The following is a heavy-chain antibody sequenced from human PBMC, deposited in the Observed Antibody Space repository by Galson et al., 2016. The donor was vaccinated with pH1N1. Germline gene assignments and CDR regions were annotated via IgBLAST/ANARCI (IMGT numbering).Heavy chain of an antibody. V-gene: IGHV3-23*01. CDR2: ISPGGGGT. CDR3: VKGDSSGYEYLNKFDP. J-gene: IGHJ5*02. CDR1: GFSFSTFA. Sequence: SLRLSCAASGFSFSTFAMTWVRQAPGKGLEWVSFISPGGGGTYYADSVKGRFTISKDSSTNTLSLQMNSLRVEDTAIYYCVKGDSSGYEYLNKFDPWGQGTLVTVSS. D-gene: IGHD3-22*01.